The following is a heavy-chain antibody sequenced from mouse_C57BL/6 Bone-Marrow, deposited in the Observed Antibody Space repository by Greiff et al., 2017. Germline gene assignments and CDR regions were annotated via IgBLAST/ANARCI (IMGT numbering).Heavy chain of an antibody. Sequence: QVQLQQPGAELVRPGTSVKLSCKASGYTFTSYWMHWVKQRPGQGLEWIGVIDPSDSYTNYNQKFKGKATLTVDTSSSTAYMQLSSLTSEDSAVYYCAIDGYPYYFDYWGQGTTRTVSS. D-gene: IGHD2-3*01. CDR3: AIDGYPYYFDY. J-gene: IGHJ2*01. CDR1: GYTFTSYW. CDR2: IDPSDSYT. V-gene: IGHV1-59*01.